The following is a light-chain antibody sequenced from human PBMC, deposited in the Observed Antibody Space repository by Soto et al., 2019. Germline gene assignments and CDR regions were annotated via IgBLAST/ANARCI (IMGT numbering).Light chain of an antibody. J-gene: IGKJ1*01. CDR3: QQSYYIPWT. CDR1: QSINTF. V-gene: IGKV1-39*01. Sequence: DIQMTQSPASLSASVGDTVTITCLGSQSINTFLSWYRHKPGKAPELLIYDASTLQIGVPSRFSGSGYGTEFTLTISSLQSEDFATYYCQQSYYIPWTFGQGTKVDI. CDR2: DAS.